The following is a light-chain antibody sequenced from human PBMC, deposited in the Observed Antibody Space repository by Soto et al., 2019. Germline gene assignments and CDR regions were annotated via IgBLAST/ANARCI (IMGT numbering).Light chain of an antibody. CDR1: QGISSY. V-gene: IGKV1-8*01. Sequence: AIRMTQSPSSLSASTGDRVTITCRASQGISSYLAWYQQKPGKAPKLLIYAASTLQSGVPSRFSGSGSGTDFTLTISCLQSEDLATYYCQQYYSYPPAFGPGTQVDIK. J-gene: IGKJ3*01. CDR3: QQYYSYPPA. CDR2: AAS.